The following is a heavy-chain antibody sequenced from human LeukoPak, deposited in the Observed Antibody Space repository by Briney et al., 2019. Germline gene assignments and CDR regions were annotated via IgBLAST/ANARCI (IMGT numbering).Heavy chain of an antibody. J-gene: IGHJ4*02. CDR1: GFTFSSYS. V-gene: IGHV3-21*01. CDR2: ISSGSSYI. D-gene: IGHD2-21*01. Sequence: GGYLRLSCAASGFTFSSYSMNWVRQAPGKGLEWVSSISSGSSYIYYADSVKGRFTISRDNAKNSLYLQMNSLRAEDTAVYYCARGAIAVCWGQGTLVTVSS. CDR3: ARGAIAVC.